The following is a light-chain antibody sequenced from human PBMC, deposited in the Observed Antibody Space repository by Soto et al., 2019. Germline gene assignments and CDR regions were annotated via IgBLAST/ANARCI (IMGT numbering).Light chain of an antibody. CDR1: QSISTK. Sequence: IVMTQSPATLSVSPGERPTLSCRASQSISTKLAWYQQKPGQAPRLLIYGASTRATGIPVRFSGSGSGTEFTLTITSLQFEDFAVYYCQEYNDWRPITFGGGTKVEIK. CDR2: GAS. V-gene: IGKV3-15*01. CDR3: QEYNDWRPIT. J-gene: IGKJ4*01.